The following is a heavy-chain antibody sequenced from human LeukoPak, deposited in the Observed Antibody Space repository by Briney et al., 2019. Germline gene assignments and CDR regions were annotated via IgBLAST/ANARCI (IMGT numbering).Heavy chain of an antibody. Sequence: SQTLSLTCTVSGDSLTSAGYFWTWIRQHPGKGLEWTGYISNSGTTSYNPSLESRVSISVDASTNQFSLSLRSVTAADTAVYYCARDVVVTSSPDAFDIWGQGTVVTVSS. CDR2: ISNSGTT. J-gene: IGHJ3*02. V-gene: IGHV4-31*03. CDR1: GDSLTSAGYF. CDR3: ARDVVVTSSPDAFDI. D-gene: IGHD2-21*02.